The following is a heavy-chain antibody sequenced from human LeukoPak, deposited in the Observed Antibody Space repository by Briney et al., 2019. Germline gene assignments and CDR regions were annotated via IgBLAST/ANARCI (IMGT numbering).Heavy chain of an antibody. J-gene: IGHJ3*02. Sequence: GGSLRLSCAASGFTFSSYSMNWVRQAPGKGLEWVSSISSSSSYIYYADSVKGRFTISRDNAKNSLYLQMNSLRAEDTAVYYCAKGEYYYDSSGYYYERHAFDIWGQGTMVTVSS. CDR1: GFTFSSYS. CDR3: AKGEYYYDSSGYYYERHAFDI. D-gene: IGHD3-22*01. CDR2: ISSSSSYI. V-gene: IGHV3-21*04.